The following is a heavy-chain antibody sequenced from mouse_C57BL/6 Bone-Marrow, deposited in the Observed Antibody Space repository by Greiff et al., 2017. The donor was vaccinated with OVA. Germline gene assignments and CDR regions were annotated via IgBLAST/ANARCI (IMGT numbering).Heavy chain of an antibody. CDR3: TFYDGYYPYYAMDY. Sequence: EVKLMESGGGLVQPGGSMKLSCVASGFTFSNYWMNWVRQSPEKGLEWVAQIRLKSDNYATHYAESVKGRFTISRDDSKSSVYLQMNNLRAEDTGIYYCTFYDGYYPYYAMDYWGQGTSVTVSS. CDR2: IRLKSDNYAT. CDR1: GFTFSNYW. D-gene: IGHD2-3*01. J-gene: IGHJ4*01. V-gene: IGHV6-3*01.